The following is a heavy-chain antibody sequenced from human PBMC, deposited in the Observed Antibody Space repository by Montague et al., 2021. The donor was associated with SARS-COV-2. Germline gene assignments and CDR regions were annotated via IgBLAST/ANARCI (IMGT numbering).Heavy chain of an antibody. D-gene: IGHD3-22*01. J-gene: IGHJ4*02. V-gene: IGHV3-30*04. CDR2: ISNDGRHE. Sequence: SLRLSCAASGFTFTNYAMHWVRQAPGKGLEWVAVISNDGRHEYYADSVKGRFTISRDNSRNTLYLQMNSLRPEDSAVYYCARDAGRISVMEVVNGAYFDCWGQGTLVTVSS. CDR3: ARDAGRISVMEVVNGAYFDC. CDR1: GFTFTNYA.